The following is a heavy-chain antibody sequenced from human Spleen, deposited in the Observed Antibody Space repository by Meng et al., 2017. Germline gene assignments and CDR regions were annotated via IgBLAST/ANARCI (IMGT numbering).Heavy chain of an antibody. CDR1: GFTFSDYY. D-gene: IGHD6-13*01. J-gene: IGHJ6*02. CDR3: ARSRRVGQQPQFLDV. CDR2: ISSSGSTK. V-gene: IGHV3-11*04. Sequence: GESLKISCVASGFTFSDYYMSWIRQAPGKGLEWLSYISSSGSTKYYGDPAKGRFTISRDNAKNSLYVRMNSLRVEDTAVYYCARSRRVGQQPQFLDVWGQGTTVTVSS.